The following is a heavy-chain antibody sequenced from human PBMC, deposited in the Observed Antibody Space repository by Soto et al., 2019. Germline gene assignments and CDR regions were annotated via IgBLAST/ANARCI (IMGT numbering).Heavy chain of an antibody. CDR2: ISGSGGST. D-gene: IGHD6-13*01. CDR1: GFTFSSYG. Sequence: EVQLLESGGGLVQPGGSLRLSCAASGFTFSSYGMSWVRQAPGKGLEWVSGISGSGGSTYYADSVKGRFTISRDNPKNTLDLQMNSLRAEDTAVYYCAKEGRYSSRRGYFDYWGQGTLVTVSS. J-gene: IGHJ4*02. V-gene: IGHV3-23*01. CDR3: AKEGRYSSRRGYFDY.